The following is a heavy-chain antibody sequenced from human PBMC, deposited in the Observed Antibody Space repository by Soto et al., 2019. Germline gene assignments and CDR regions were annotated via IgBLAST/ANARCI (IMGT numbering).Heavy chain of an antibody. J-gene: IGHJ3*01. CDR1: GSPFGNYP. CDR2: INTGTGKT. V-gene: IGHV1-3*04. D-gene: IGHD3-16*01. Sequence: QVPLVQSGAEVKKPGASVRVSCKASGSPFGNYPMHWVRQAPGLGFEWMAWINTGTGKTELSQQLQGRLTITTDTSAIAVYMVLSSLRSEDTAVYYCAREGMHSQIHPWGYAFDFWGQGTTVTVSS. CDR3: AREGMHSQIHPWGYAFDF.